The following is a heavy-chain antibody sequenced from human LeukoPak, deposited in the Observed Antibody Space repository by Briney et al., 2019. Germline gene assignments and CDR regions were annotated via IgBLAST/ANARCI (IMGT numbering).Heavy chain of an antibody. Sequence: GESLKISCKGSGYIFTSYWIGWVRQMPGRGLEWMGIIYPGGSDIRYSPSFQGQVTISADKSISTDYLQWSSLKASDTAMYYCARAGDNSGYYNRNHYYYMDVWGKGTTVTVSS. D-gene: IGHD3-22*01. J-gene: IGHJ6*03. CDR1: GYIFTSYW. CDR3: ARAGDNSGYYNRNHYYYMDV. V-gene: IGHV5-51*01. CDR2: IYPGGSDI.